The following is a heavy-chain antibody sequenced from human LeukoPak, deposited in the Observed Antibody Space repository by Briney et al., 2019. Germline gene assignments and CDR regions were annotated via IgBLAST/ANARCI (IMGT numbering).Heavy chain of an antibody. CDR3: ARAGWGSGYYPY. CDR2: IQNDASTE. Sequence: PGGSLRLSCAASGFIFSHYGMHWVRQAPGKGLEWVAVIQNDASTENFADSVKGRFTISRDNSKNTVFLQMNSLRAEDTAVYYCARAGWGSGYYPYWGQGTLVTVSS. CDR1: GFIFSHYG. D-gene: IGHD3-3*01. J-gene: IGHJ4*02. V-gene: IGHV3-33*05.